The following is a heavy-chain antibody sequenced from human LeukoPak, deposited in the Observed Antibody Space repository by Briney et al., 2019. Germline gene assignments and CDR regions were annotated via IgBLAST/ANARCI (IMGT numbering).Heavy chain of an antibody. J-gene: IGHJ4*02. CDR2: ISSSGSTI. CDR1: GFTFSDYY. CDR3: ARARRSSGWYLPDY. D-gene: IGHD6-19*01. V-gene: IGHV3-11*04. Sequence: GGSLRLSCAASGFTFSDYYMNWVRQAPGKGLEWVSYISSSGSTIYYANSVQGRFTVSRDNAKNSLYLQMNSLRAEDTAVYYCARARRSSGWYLPDYWGQGTPVTVSS.